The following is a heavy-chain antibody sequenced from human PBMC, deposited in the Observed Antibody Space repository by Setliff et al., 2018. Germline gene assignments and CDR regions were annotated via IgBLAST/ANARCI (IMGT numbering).Heavy chain of an antibody. Sequence: SETLSLTCTVSGGSISSSHSWSWIRQPPGKEMEWIGNVLDTGITNYNPSLEGRVTISVDTSKNQFSLSLTSATAADTALYYCARRHLLSWFDPWGQGTLVTVSS. CDR3: ARRHLLSWFDP. J-gene: IGHJ5*02. CDR1: GGSISSSHS. V-gene: IGHV4-59*11. CDR2: VLDTGIT.